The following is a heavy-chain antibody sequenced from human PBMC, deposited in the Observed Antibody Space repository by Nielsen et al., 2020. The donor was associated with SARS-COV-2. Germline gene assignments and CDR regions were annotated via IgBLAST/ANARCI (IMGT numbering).Heavy chain of an antibody. V-gene: IGHV4-31*03. CDR2: IYYRGRT. CDR1: GGSISSGGYY. D-gene: IGHD3-3*01. CDR3: ARHRLYTIFGVVIKDAFDI. Sequence: SETLSLTCTVSGGSISSGGYYWSWIRQHPGKGLEWIGYIYYRGRTYYNPSLKSRVTISVDTSKNQFSLKLSSVTAADTAVYYCARHRLYTIFGVVIKDAFDIWGQGTMVTVSS. J-gene: IGHJ3*02.